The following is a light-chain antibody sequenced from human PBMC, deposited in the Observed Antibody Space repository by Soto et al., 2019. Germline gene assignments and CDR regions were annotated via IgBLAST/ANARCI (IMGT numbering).Light chain of an antibody. CDR1: SSDIESYDF. Sequence: QSALTQPASVSGSPGQSITISCTGTSSDIESYDFVSWYQQHPGKAPKLIIYGVINRPSGVSNRFSGSKSGSTASLTISGLQAEDEADYYCSSFTSSSTLRVIGGGTKVTVL. CDR3: SSFTSSSTLRV. V-gene: IGLV2-14*01. CDR2: GVI. J-gene: IGLJ3*02.